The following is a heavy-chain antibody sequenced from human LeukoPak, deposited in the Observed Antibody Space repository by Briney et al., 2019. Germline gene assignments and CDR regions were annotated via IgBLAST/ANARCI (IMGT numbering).Heavy chain of an antibody. V-gene: IGHV4-34*01. J-gene: IGHJ4*02. CDR2: INHSGST. CDR3: AREQRWLHQFDY. CDR1: GGSFSGYY. D-gene: IGHD5-24*01. Sequence: SETLSLTCAVYGGSFSGYYWSWIRQPPGKGLEWIGEINHSGSTNYNPSLKSRVTISVDSSKKQFSLKLSSVTAADTAVYYCAREQRWLHQFDYWGQGTLVTVSS.